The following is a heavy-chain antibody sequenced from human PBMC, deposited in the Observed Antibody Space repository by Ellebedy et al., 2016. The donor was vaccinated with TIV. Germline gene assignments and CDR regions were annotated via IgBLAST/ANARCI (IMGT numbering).Heavy chain of an antibody. Sequence: GESLKISCAASGFTFTNAWMNWVRQAPGKGLEWVGRIISKTDGETTEYAAPVKGRFTISRDDSKNTLFLEMNSLKIEDTAMYYCTTERRNFWNNYAVPWGQGTLVTVSS. CDR3: TTERRNFWNNYAVP. J-gene: IGHJ5*02. CDR2: IISKTDGETT. V-gene: IGHV3-15*07. D-gene: IGHD3-3*01. CDR1: GFTFTNAW.